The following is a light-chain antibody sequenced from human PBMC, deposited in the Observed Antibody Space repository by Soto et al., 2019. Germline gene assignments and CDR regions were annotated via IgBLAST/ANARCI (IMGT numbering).Light chain of an antibody. J-gene: IGKJ5*01. CDR3: QQDTGTPTT. V-gene: IGKV3-20*01. CDR2: GAS. CDR1: QTVSSNY. Sequence: TQYPDTLSLSHGEGATLSCRASQTVSSNYLAWCQQRPGQAPRLLIYGASTRAAGIPDRFSGSGSGTDFTLTITRLEPEDSAVYFCQQDTGTPTTFGQGTRLEI.